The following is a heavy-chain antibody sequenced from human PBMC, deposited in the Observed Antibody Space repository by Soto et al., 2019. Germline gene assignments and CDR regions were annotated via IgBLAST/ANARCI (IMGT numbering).Heavy chain of an antibody. J-gene: IGHJ4*01. Sequence: QVHLQESGPGLVKPLEILSLTCTVSGGSIRNVYWSWIRQPPGKGLEWIGFIFHSGNAKYNPSLKSRVTISVDTSKNQFSLSLDSVTAADTAVYFCARAHAPTLPFDYWGQGTLVTVSS. D-gene: IGHD2-2*01. CDR1: GGSIRNVY. CDR3: ARAHAPTLPFDY. V-gene: IGHV4-59*01. CDR2: IFHSGNA.